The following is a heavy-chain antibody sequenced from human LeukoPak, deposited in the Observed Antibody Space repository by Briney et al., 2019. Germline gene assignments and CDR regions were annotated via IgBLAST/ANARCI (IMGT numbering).Heavy chain of an antibody. Sequence: TSETLSLTCAVSGGSISSSNGWSWVRQPPGQGLEWIGEIYHSGSTNYNPSLKSRVTISVDKSKNQFSLKLSSVTAADAAVYYCARYRYYSRACSFDYWGQGTLVTVSS. CDR1: GGSISSSNG. CDR2: IYHSGST. D-gene: IGHD3-10*01. V-gene: IGHV4-4*02. J-gene: IGHJ4*02. CDR3: ARYRYYSRACSFDY.